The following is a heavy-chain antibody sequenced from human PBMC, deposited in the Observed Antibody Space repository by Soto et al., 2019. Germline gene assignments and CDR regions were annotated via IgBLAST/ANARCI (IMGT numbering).Heavy chain of an antibody. V-gene: IGHV4-34*01. CDR3: ARGEDIVVVPAPTYFDY. D-gene: IGHD2-2*01. Sequence: PSETLSLTCAVYGGSFSGYYWSWIRQPPGKGLEWIGEINHSGSTNYNPSLKSRVTISVDTSKNQFSLKLSSVTAADTAVYYCARGEDIVVVPAPTYFDYWGQGTLVTVSS. CDR1: GGSFSGYY. CDR2: INHSGST. J-gene: IGHJ4*02.